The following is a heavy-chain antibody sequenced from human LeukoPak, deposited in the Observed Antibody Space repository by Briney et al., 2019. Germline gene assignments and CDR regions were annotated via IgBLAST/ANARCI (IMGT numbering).Heavy chain of an antibody. D-gene: IGHD1-26*01. CDR3: ASSNGGGSYYVMDY. J-gene: IGHJ4*02. Sequence: SETLSLTCAVYGGSFRGYYWSWIRQPPGKGLEWIGEINHSGSTNYNPSLKSRVTISVDTSKNQFSLKLSSVTAADTAVYYCASSNGGGSYYVMDYWGQGTLVTVSS. CDR1: GGSFRGYY. V-gene: IGHV4-34*01. CDR2: INHSGST.